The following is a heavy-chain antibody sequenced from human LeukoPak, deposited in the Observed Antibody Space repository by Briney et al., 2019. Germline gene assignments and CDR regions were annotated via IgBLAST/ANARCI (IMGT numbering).Heavy chain of an antibody. CDR2: MNPISGNT. D-gene: IGHD3-22*01. V-gene: IGHV1-8*01. CDR1: GYTFTSYD. J-gene: IGHJ4*02. Sequence: ASVKVSCKASGYTFTSYDINWVRQATGQGLEWMGWMNPISGNTGFAQKVQGRVTMTRDTSISTAYVELSSLGSEDTAVYYCARFRGIGDSSGPAFDYWGQGTLVTVSS. CDR3: ARFRGIGDSSGPAFDY.